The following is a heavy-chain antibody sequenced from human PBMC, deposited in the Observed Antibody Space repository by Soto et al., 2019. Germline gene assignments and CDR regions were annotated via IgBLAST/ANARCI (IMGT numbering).Heavy chain of an antibody. CDR1: GFILSDCA. D-gene: IGHD7-27*01. CDR3: ARDLSWGSNWYYYMDV. CDR2: ISSSSSVI. Sequence: EVQLVESGGGLVQPGGSLRLSCATSGFILSDCAMNWVRQAPGKGLEWVSYISSSSSVIDYADSVKGRFTVSRDNARNPRYLQMNSLRAEDTAVYYCARDLSWGSNWYYYMDVWGKGTTVTVSS. J-gene: IGHJ6*03. V-gene: IGHV3-48*01.